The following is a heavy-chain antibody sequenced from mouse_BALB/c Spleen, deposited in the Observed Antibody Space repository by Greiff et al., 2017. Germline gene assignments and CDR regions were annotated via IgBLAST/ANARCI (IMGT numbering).Heavy chain of an antibody. J-gene: IGHJ4*01. V-gene: IGHV3-2*02. D-gene: IGHD2-14*01. CDR2: ISYSGST. CDR1: GYSITSDYA. Sequence: EVKVEESGPGLVKPSQSLSLTCTVTGYSITSDYAWNWIRQFPGNKLEWMGYISYSGSTSYNPSLKSRISITRDTSKNQFFLQLNSVTTEDTATYYCAINYRYDGYAMDYWGQGTSVTVSS. CDR3: AINYRYDGYAMDY.